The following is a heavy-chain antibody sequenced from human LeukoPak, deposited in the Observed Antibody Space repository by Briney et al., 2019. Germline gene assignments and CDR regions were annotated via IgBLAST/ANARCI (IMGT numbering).Heavy chain of an antibody. CDR1: GFSFSSYG. CDR2: IRYDGSNK. V-gene: IGHV3-30*02. J-gene: IGHJ5*02. D-gene: IGHD3-10*01. Sequence: QSGGSLRLSCAASGFSFSSYGMHWVRQAPGKGLEWVAFIRYDGSNKYYADSVKGRFTISRDNSKNTLYLQMNSLRAEDTAVYYCAKDHITMVRGLFDPWGQGTLVTVSS. CDR3: AKDHITMVRGLFDP.